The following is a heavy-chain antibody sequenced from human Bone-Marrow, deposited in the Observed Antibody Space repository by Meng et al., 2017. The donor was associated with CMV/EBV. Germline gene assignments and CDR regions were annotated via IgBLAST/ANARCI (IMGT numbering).Heavy chain of an antibody. D-gene: IGHD4-17*01. CDR2: ISSGGGST. CDR3: AKAITVTIRAFDY. Sequence: GESLKISCAASGFTFSSYAMSWVRQAPGKGLEWVSAISSGGGSTYYADSVKGRFTISRDNSKSTLYLQMNSLRAEDTAVYYCAKAITVTIRAFDYWGQGALVTVSS. CDR1: GFTFSSYA. V-gene: IGHV3-23*01. J-gene: IGHJ4*02.